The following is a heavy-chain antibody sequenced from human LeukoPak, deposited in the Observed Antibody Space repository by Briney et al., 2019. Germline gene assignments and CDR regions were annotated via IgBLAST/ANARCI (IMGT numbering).Heavy chain of an antibody. Sequence: SETLSLICTVSGGSISSSSYYWGWIRQPPGKGLEWIGNIYYSGSTPYNPSLKSRVTISVDTSKNQFSLKLTSVTAADTAVYYCARHVRITLIRGARGYYHYYMDVWGKGTTVTVSS. CDR1: GGSISSSSYY. J-gene: IGHJ6*03. D-gene: IGHD3-10*01. CDR2: IYYSGST. CDR3: ARHVRITLIRGARGYYHYYMDV. V-gene: IGHV4-39*01.